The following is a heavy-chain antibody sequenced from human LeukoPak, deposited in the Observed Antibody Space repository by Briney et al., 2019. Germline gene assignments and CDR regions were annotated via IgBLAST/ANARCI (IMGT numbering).Heavy chain of an antibody. CDR3: ARDTRTFDH. J-gene: IGHJ4*02. CDR1: GFTFSSYR. CDR2: IKQDGSEK. V-gene: IGHV3-7*01. Sequence: GGSLRLSCAATGFTFSSYRMNWVRQAPGKGLEGGANIKQDGSEKYYEDSVRGRFTISRDNAKNALFLQMNSLRAEDTAVYYCARDTRTFDHWGQGTLVTVSS. D-gene: IGHD1-26*01.